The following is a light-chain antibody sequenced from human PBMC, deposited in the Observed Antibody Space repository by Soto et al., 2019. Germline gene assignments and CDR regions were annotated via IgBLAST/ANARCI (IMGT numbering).Light chain of an antibody. V-gene: IGKV1-39*01. CDR3: QQSYGTPWT. J-gene: IGKJ1*01. CDR1: QSISNH. CDR2: AAS. Sequence: DVQMTQSQYSVSASVGDRVTITCRTSQSISNHLNWYQQKPGKGPNLLIYAASSLQRGVPSRFSGSGSGRDFVLTISSLQPEDSATYYCQQSYGTPWTFGHVTKVDI.